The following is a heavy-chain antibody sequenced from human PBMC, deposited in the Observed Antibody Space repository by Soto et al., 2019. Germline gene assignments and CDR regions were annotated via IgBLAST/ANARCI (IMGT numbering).Heavy chain of an antibody. D-gene: IGHD3-10*01. Sequence: GGSLRLSFAASGFTFSSYGMHWVRQAPVKGLEWAAVISYDGSNKYYADSVKGRFTISRDNSKNTLYLQTNTLRGEDTAAYYCATDLSRVRTFEYWGQGTLVTVCS. V-gene: IGHV3-30*03. J-gene: IGHJ4*02. CDR3: ATDLSRVRTFEY. CDR2: ISYDGSNK. CDR1: GFTFSSYG.